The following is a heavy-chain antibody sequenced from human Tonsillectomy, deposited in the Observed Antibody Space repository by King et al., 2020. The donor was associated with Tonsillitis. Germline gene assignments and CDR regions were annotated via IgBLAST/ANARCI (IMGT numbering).Heavy chain of an antibody. Sequence: QLVQSGTEVKKPGESLRISCKGSGFSFTTYWIVWVRQMSGKGLEWMGLISPGDSVAPYSPSFQGHVTTSADKSISTAYLQWSSLKASDSAMYYCARTSTAVLDYWGQGTLVTVSS. CDR1: GFSFTTYW. D-gene: IGHD2-21*02. V-gene: IGHV5-51*03. J-gene: IGHJ4*02. CDR3: ARTSTAVLDY. CDR2: ISPGDSVA.